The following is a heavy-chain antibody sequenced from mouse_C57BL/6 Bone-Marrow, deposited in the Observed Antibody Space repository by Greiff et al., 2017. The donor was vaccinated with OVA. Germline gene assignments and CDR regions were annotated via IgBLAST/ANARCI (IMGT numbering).Heavy chain of an antibody. CDR3: SRSFYSPYAMDY. CDR1: GFTFTDYY. V-gene: IGHV7-3*01. Sequence: DVMLVESGGGLVQPGGSLSLSCAASGFTFTDYYMSWVRQPPGKALEWLGFIRNKANGYTTEYSESVKGQFTISRDNSQSILYLQMNALRAEDSATYYCSRSFYSPYAMDYWGQGTSVTVSS. CDR2: IRNKANGYTT. D-gene: IGHD2-12*01. J-gene: IGHJ4*01.